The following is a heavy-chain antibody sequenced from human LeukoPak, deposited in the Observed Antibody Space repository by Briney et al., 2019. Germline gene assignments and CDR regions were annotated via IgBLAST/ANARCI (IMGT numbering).Heavy chain of an antibody. CDR1: GYIFNNYA. Sequence: PGGSLRLSCVASGYIFNNYAVSWVRQAPGKGLEWVSAISGSGGSTYYADSVKGRFTISRDNSKNTLYLQMNSLRAEDTAVYYCAKDQDIVVVPAAQDWGQGTLVTVSS. J-gene: IGHJ4*02. CDR3: AKDQDIVVVPAAQD. CDR2: ISGSGGST. D-gene: IGHD2-2*01. V-gene: IGHV3-23*01.